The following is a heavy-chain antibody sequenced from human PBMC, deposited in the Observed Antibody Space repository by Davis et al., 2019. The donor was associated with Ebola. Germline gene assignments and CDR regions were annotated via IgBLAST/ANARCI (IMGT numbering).Heavy chain of an antibody. J-gene: IGHJ6*03. CDR1: GFIFRRFS. CDR2: ISGSGGST. D-gene: IGHD2-21*01. Sequence: GESLKISCQVSGFIFRRFSMTWVRQAPGKGLEWASGISGSGGSTYYADSVKGRFTISRDNSKNTLYLQMNSLRAEDTAVYYCTPGNGADSAHSYMGVWGKGTTVTVSS. V-gene: IGHV3-23*01. CDR3: TPGNGADSAHSYMGV.